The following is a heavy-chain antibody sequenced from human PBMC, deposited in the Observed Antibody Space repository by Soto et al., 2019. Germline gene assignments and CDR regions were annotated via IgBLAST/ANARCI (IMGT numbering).Heavy chain of an antibody. D-gene: IGHD5-18*01. CDR3: APLPLRYSYGYY. Sequence: SGNVFFLLCLGSLNTNAGTWVRHAPGQGLEWMGGIVPVLGTTNYAQRFHGRVTITADESTSTAYMELSSLRSEDTAVFYCAPLPLRYSYGYYWGPATLVSVS. V-gene: IGHV1-69*01. CDR1: LGSLNTNA. CDR2: IVPVLGTT. J-gene: IGHJ4*02.